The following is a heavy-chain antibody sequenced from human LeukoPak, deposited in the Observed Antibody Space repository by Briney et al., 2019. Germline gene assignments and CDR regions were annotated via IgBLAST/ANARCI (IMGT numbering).Heavy chain of an antibody. Sequence: GGSLRLSCAASGFTFSSYSMSWVRQAPGKGLEWVSYISSASGSIYYADSVKGRFTISRDNAKDSLFLQMNSLRAEDTAVYYCARLPAYCSSTSCYYDYWGQGTLVTVSS. J-gene: IGHJ4*02. V-gene: IGHV3-48*04. D-gene: IGHD2-2*01. CDR1: GFTFSSYS. CDR2: ISSASGSI. CDR3: ARLPAYCSSTSCYYDY.